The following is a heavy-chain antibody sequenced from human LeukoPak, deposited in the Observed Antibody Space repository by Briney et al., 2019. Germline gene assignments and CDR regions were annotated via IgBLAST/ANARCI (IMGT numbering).Heavy chain of an antibody. Sequence: GGSLRLSCAASGFTFGDHSMSWVRQAPGKGLEWVSYISSSGSTIYYADSVKGRFTISRDNAKNSLYLQMNSLRAEDTAVYYCATQLTYYDFWSGPRGHFDYWGQGTLVTVSS. CDR3: ATQLTYYDFWSGPRGHFDY. CDR1: GFTFGDHS. CDR2: ISSSGSTI. J-gene: IGHJ4*02. D-gene: IGHD3-3*01. V-gene: IGHV3-11*04.